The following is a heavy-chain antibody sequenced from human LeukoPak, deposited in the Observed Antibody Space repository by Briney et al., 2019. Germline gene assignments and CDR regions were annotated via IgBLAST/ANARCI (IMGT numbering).Heavy chain of an antibody. CDR1: GFTFSSYW. CDR2: IKQDGSEK. Sequence: GGSLRLSCAASGFTFSSYWMSWVRQAPGKGLEWVANIKQDGSEKYYVDSVKGRFTISRDNAKNSLYLQMNSLRAEDTAVYYCAGDPPNDAFDIWGQGTMVTVSS. J-gene: IGHJ3*02. CDR3: AGDPPNDAFDI. V-gene: IGHV3-7*01.